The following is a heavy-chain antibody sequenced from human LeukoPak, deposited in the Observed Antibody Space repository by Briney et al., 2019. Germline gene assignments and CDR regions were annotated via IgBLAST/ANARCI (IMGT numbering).Heavy chain of an antibody. CDR3: TTTYNYDSRGSIVDY. V-gene: IGHV3-15*01. CDR1: GFTFRNAW. Sequence: PGGSLRLSCAASGFTFRNAWMTWVRQAPGQGLEWVGRIKSKTDGGTTDYAAPVKVRFTISRDDSKNTLYLQMNSLKTEDTALYYCTTTYNYDSRGSIVDYWGQGTLVTVSS. CDR2: IKSKTDGGTT. J-gene: IGHJ4*02. D-gene: IGHD3-22*01.